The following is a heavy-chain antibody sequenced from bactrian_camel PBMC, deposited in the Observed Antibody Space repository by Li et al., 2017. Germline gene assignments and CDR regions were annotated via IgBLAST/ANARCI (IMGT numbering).Heavy chain of an antibody. V-gene: IGHV3S1*01. CDR1: GYTYNRNC. J-gene: IGHJ6*01. CDR2: IATGSGNT. CDR3: ATLRVGPGGSCWRSDFAY. D-gene: IGHD7*01. Sequence: HVQLVESGGGSVQAGGSLRLSCAASGYTYNRNCMAWFRQAPGKEREGVARIATGSGNTYYADSVKGRFTLSQDDARNTIYLQMDSLKPEDTAMYHCATLRVGPGGSCWRSDFAYWGQGTQVTVS.